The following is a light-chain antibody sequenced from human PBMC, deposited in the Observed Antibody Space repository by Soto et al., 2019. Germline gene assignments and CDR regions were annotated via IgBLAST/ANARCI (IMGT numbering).Light chain of an antibody. CDR1: QSVGSY. CDR2: GAS. J-gene: IGKJ5*01. Sequence: EIVLTQSPGTLSLSPGERATLSCRASQSVGSYLAWYQQRPGQAPRLLIYGASTRATGIPARFSGSGSGTEFTLTISSLQSEDFAVYYCQQYNNWPPSITFGQGTRLEI. CDR3: QQYNNWPPSIT. V-gene: IGKV3-15*01.